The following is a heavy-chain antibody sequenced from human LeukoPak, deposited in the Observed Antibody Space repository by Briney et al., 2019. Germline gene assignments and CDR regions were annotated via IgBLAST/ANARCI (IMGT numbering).Heavy chain of an antibody. Sequence: SETLSLTCTVSGGSISTYYWSWIRQSAGKGLEWIGRFYTGGSNNYNPSLKSRVTMSGDTSKNQFSLRLTSVTAADTAVYYCAREAGNTQYFDYWGQGTLVTVSS. CDR3: AREAGNTQYFDY. CDR1: GGSISTYY. D-gene: IGHD1-1*01. CDR2: FYTGGSN. J-gene: IGHJ4*02. V-gene: IGHV4-4*07.